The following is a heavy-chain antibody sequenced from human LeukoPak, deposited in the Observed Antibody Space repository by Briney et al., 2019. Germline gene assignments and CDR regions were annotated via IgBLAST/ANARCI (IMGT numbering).Heavy chain of an antibody. CDR2: ISYDGSNK. Sequence: GGSLRLSCAASGFTFSSYGMHWVRQAPGKGLEWVAVISYDGSNKYYGDSVKGRFTISRDNSKNTLYLQMNSRRAEDTAVYYCAKDLIAAAAPDYWGQGTLVTVSS. V-gene: IGHV3-30*18. J-gene: IGHJ4*02. CDR1: GFTFSSYG. CDR3: AKDLIAAAAPDY. D-gene: IGHD6-13*01.